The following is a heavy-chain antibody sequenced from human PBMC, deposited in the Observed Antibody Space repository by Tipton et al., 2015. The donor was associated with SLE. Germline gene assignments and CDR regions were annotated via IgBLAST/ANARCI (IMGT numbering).Heavy chain of an antibody. Sequence: GLVKPSETLSLICTVSGGSIPSPDYFWGWIRQPPGKGLEWIGGLSHSGSTNYNPSLKSRVTISLDTSKNQFSLRVTSATAADTALYVCARGADWFDYWGQGTLVTVSS. CDR3: ARGADWFDY. J-gene: IGHJ5*01. V-gene: IGHV4-39*07. CDR2: LSHSGST. CDR1: GGSIPSPDYF.